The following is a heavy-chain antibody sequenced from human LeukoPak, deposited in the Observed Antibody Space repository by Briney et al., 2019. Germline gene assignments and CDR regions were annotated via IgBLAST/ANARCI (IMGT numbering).Heavy chain of an antibody. V-gene: IGHV3-7*01. J-gene: IGHJ4*02. Sequence: GGSLRLSCAASGFTSSSYWMSWVRQAPGKGLEWVANIKQDGSEKYYVDSVKGRFTISRDNAKNSLYLQMNSLRAEDPAVYYCGRSAGNRIAAAGYWGQGTLVTVSS. D-gene: IGHD6-13*01. CDR2: IKQDGSEK. CDR1: GFTSSSYW. CDR3: GRSAGNRIAAAGY.